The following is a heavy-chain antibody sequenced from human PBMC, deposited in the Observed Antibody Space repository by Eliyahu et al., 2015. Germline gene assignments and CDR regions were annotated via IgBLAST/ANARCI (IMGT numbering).Heavy chain of an antibody. Sequence: QVQLQESGPGLVKPSETLSLTXXVSGGSISSYYWSWIRQPAGXGLEWIGRIHTSGSTNYNPSLKSRVTMSVDTSKNQFSLKLSSVTAADTAVYYCARDTMVRGVMIFDYWGQGTLVTVSS. CDR1: GGSISSYY. CDR2: IHTSGST. CDR3: ARDTMVRGVMIFDY. D-gene: IGHD3-10*01. V-gene: IGHV4-4*07. J-gene: IGHJ4*02.